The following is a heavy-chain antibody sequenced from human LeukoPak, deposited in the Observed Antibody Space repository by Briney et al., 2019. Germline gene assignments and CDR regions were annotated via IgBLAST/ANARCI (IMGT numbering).Heavy chain of an antibody. J-gene: IGHJ4*02. Sequence: GGSLRLSCAASGFTFSSYAMHWVRQAPGKGLERVAVISYDGSNKYYADSVKGRFTISRDNSKNTLYLQMNSLRAEDTAVYYCARGLSMTGGFDYWGQGTLVTVSS. CDR1: GFTFSSYA. CDR3: ARGLSMTGGFDY. CDR2: ISYDGSNK. V-gene: IGHV3-30*04. D-gene: IGHD1-20*01.